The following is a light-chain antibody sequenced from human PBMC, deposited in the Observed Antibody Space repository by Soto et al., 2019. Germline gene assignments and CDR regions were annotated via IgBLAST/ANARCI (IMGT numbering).Light chain of an antibody. V-gene: IGKV3-15*01. CDR1: QSVSSS. Sequence: EIVMTQSPATLSVSPGDRATLSCRASQSVSSSLAWDQLKPGQAPKLLIYGASTRTTGVPARFSGSGSGAEFTLTISSLQSDDFAVYCCQHYNSWPPGTFGQGTKLEIK. J-gene: IGKJ2*02. CDR3: QHYNSWPPGT. CDR2: GAS.